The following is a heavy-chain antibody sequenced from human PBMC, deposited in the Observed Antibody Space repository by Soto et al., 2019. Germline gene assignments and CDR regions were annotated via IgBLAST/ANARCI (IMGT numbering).Heavy chain of an antibody. CDR1: GYTFSSFG. D-gene: IGHD2-15*01. CDR2: ISAYNGYT. CDR3: ARDSSYCSGVSCYSKH. Sequence: QVQLVQSGADVKKPGASVKVSCKASGYTFSSFGITWVRQAPGQGLEWMGWISAYNGYTHHAQKLQGRVTMTTVTSTSTAYMELTSLGSDDTAVYYCARDSSYCSGVSCYSKHWGQGTLVTVSS. J-gene: IGHJ1*01. V-gene: IGHV1-18*01.